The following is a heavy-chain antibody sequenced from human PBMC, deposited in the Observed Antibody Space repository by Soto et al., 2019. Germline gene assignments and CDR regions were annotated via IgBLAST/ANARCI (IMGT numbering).Heavy chain of an antibody. D-gene: IGHD1-20*01. CDR3: ASSYNWNGSGWFDP. CDR1: GGSISSYY. Sequence: SETLSLTCTVSGGSISSYYWSWIRQPPGKGLEWIGYIYYSGSTNYNPSLKSRVTISVDTSKNQFSLKLSSVTAADTAVYYCASSYNWNGSGWFDPWGQGTLVTVSS. CDR2: IYYSGST. J-gene: IGHJ5*02. V-gene: IGHV4-59*08.